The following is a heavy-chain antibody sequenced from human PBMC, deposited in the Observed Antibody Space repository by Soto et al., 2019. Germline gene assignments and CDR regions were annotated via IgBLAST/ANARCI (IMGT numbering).Heavy chain of an antibody. CDR2: VNADGGRT. Sequence: VQLVQSGAEVREPGASVMLSCKTSGYAFTMFYMSWVRQAPGQGLEWMGTVNADGGRTTYAKNFQGRLTMTSDTYTGTIYMESSSLKSDDTAVYYCARAMGAADKWEGRFWFAPWGKGALVTFSS. J-gene: IGHJ5*02. CDR3: ARAMGAADKWEGRFWFAP. CDR1: GYAFTMFY. V-gene: IGHV1-46*01. D-gene: IGHD1-26*01.